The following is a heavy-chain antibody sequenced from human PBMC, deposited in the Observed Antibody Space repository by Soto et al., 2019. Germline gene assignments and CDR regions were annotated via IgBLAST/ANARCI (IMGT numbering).Heavy chain of an antibody. CDR1: GFTFRSSG. J-gene: IGHJ4*02. CDR3: AKSEGESSREGAGTH. V-gene: IGHV3-23*01. Sequence: EVQLLESGGAWVHPGGSLRLSCAASGFTFRSSGMTWVRQAPGRGLEWVSSVSSSGSSTYYAESLQGRFTISRDNSRNTVYLPMKSLRAGDTAVYYCAKSEGESSREGAGTHWGQGTLVSVSS. CDR2: VSSSGSST. D-gene: IGHD1-26*01.